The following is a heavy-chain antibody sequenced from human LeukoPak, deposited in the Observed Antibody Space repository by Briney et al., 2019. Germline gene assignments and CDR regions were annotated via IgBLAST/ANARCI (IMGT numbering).Heavy chain of an antibody. CDR2: ISSSSSYI. J-gene: IGHJ6*02. Sequence: GGSLRLSCAASGFTFSSYSMNWVRQAPGKGLEWVASISSSSSYIYYADLVKGRFTISRDNAKNSLYLQMNPLRDDDTAVYYCARDGTSHGMDVWGQGTTVTVSS. CDR1: GFTFSSYS. D-gene: IGHD2-8*01. CDR3: ARDGTSHGMDV. V-gene: IGHV3-21*01.